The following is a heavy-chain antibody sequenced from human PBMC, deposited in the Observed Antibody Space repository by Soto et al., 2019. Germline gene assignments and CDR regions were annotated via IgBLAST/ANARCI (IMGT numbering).Heavy chain of an antibody. CDR2: MNPNSGNT. J-gene: IGHJ4*02. CDR3: ARGGPSETFSSFDY. CDR1: GYTFTSYD. V-gene: IGHV1-8*01. Sequence: GASVKVSCKASGYTFTSYDINWVRQATGQGLEWMGWMNPNSGNTGYAQKFQGRVTMTRNTSISTAYMELSSLRAEDTAVYYCARGGPSETFSSFDYWGQGTLVTVSS.